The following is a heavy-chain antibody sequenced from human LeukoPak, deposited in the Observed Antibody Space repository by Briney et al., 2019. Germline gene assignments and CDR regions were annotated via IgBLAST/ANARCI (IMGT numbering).Heavy chain of an antibody. CDR2: ISWNSGSI. Sequence: GRSLRLSCAASGFTFDDYAMPWVRQAPGKGLDWVSGISWNSGSIGYADSVKGRFTISRDNAKNSLYLQMNSLRAEDTALYYCAKGGGEWLFQYYFDYWGQGTLVTISS. CDR1: GFTFDDYA. CDR3: AKGGGEWLFQYYFDY. V-gene: IGHV3-9*01. D-gene: IGHD3-3*01. J-gene: IGHJ4*02.